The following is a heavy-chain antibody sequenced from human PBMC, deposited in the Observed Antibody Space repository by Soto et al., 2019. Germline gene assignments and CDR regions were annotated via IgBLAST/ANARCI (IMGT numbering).Heavy chain of an antibody. CDR3: AAGRPGYNFAYYFDY. D-gene: IGHD5-12*01. J-gene: IGHJ4*02. CDR1: GFTFTSSA. Sequence: SVKVSCKASGFTFTSSAVQWVRQARGQRLEWIGWIVVGSGNTNYAQKFQERVTITRDMSTSTAYMELSSLRSGDTAVYYCAAGRPGYNFAYYFDYWGQGXLVTVYS. CDR2: IVVGSGNT. V-gene: IGHV1-58*01.